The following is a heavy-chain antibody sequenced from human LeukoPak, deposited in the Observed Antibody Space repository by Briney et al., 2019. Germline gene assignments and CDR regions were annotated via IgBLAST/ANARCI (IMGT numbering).Heavy chain of an antibody. Sequence: GASVKVSCKASGGTFSSYAISWVRQAPGQGLEWMGGIIPIFGTANYAQKFQGRVTITADESTSTAYMELSSLRSEDTAVYYCARDIAARLGYYYYGMDVRGQGTTVTVSS. V-gene: IGHV1-69*13. CDR1: GGTFSSYA. D-gene: IGHD6-6*01. CDR3: ARDIAARLGYYYYGMDV. CDR2: IIPIFGTA. J-gene: IGHJ6*02.